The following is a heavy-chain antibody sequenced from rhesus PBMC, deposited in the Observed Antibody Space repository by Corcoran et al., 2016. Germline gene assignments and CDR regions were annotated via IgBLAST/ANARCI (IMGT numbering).Heavy chain of an antibody. Sequence: QVTLKASGPALVKPTPTLPLTCTFSGFSLTPRGMDVGWIRKPPGKALEWLALIYWDDDKRYSTSLKSRLTISNDTSKNQVVLTMTNMDPVDTATYYCARDWGDFPYGLDSWGQGVVVTVSS. D-gene: IGHD3-34*01. CDR3: ARDWGDFPYGLDS. CDR1: GFSLTPRGMD. V-gene: IGHV2-174*01. J-gene: IGHJ6*01. CDR2: IYWDDDK.